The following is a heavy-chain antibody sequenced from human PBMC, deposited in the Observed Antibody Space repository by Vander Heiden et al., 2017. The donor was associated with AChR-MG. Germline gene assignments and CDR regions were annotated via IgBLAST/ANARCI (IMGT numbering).Heavy chain of an antibody. V-gene: IGHV3-48*01. CDR1: GFTFRSYS. CDR2: IGNSGSTI. Sequence: EVQLVESGGGLVQPGGSLRLSCAASGFTFRSYSMNWVRQAPGRGLEWVSYIGNSGSTISYADSVKGRFTISRDNAKNSLYLQMNSLRAEDTAMYYCAQSYNMDVWGQGTTVTVSS. CDR3: AQSYNMDV. D-gene: IGHD1-26*01. J-gene: IGHJ6*02.